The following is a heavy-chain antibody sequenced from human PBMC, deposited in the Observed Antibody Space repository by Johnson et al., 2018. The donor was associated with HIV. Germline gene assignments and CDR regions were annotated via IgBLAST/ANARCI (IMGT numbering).Heavy chain of an antibody. D-gene: IGHD5-18*01. CDR2: LYSGGST. CDR1: GFSVSDSY. J-gene: IGHJ3*02. Sequence: VQLVESGGGLVQPGGSLRLSCGASGFSVSDSYMNWVRQAPGQGLEWVSVLYSGGSTYYADSVKGRFTISRDNSKNTLYLQMNSLRAEDTAVYYCAKERGYSYGRGAFDIWGQGTMVTVSS. V-gene: IGHV3-66*01. CDR3: AKERGYSYGRGAFDI.